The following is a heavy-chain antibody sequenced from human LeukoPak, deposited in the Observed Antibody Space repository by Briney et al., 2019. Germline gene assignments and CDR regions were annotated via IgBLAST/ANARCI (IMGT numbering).Heavy chain of an antibody. CDR2: ISSSGST. CDR1: GYSISSGYF. V-gene: IGHV4-38-2*02. J-gene: IGHJ3*02. D-gene: IGHD3-22*01. Sequence: KISETLSLTCTVSGYSISSGYFWSWIRQPAGKGLEWIGRISSSGSTNYNPSLKSRVTISVDTSKNQFSLKLSSVTAADTAVYFCARGPYSYDSSGAFDIWGQGTMVTVSS. CDR3: ARGPYSYDSSGAFDI.